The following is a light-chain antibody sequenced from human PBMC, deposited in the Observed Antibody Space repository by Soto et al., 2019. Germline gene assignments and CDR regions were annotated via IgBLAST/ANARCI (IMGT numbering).Light chain of an antibody. V-gene: IGKV3-20*01. CDR3: QQYGSSPQXT. CDR1: QSVSSSY. CDR2: GAS. J-gene: IGKJ1*01. Sequence: EIVLTQSPGTLYLSPGERATLSCRASQSVSSSYLAWYQQKPGQAPRLLIYGASSRATGIPDRFSGSGSGTDFTLTISRLEPEDFAVYYCQQYGSSPQXTFGQGTKV.